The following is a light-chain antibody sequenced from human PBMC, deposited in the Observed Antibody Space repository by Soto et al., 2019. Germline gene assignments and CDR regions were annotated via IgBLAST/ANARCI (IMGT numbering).Light chain of an antibody. CDR2: KDS. CDR1: ALPKQY. CDR3: QSADSSGIYQV. Sequence: SYELPQPPSVSVFPGQAARITCSGEALPKQYAYWYQQKPGQAPVLVIYKDSERPSGIPERFSGSSSGTTVTLTISGVQAEDEADYYCQSADSSGIYQVFGTGTKVTV. V-gene: IGLV3-25*02. J-gene: IGLJ1*01.